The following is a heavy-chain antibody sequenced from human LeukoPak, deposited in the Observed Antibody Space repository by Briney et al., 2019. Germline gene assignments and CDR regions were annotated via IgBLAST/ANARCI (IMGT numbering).Heavy chain of an antibody. V-gene: IGHV3-30*04. CDR1: GFSFTNYS. D-gene: IGHD6-6*01. CDR3: ARTYGSSADAFDI. J-gene: IGHJ3*02. CDR2: ISDDGSNK. Sequence: GGSLRLSCTASGFSFTNYSVHWVRQAPGKGLEWVALISDDGSNKYYADSVKGRFTISRDNAKDTLYLQMSSLRSEDTAVYYCARTYGSSADAFDIWGQGTMVTVSS.